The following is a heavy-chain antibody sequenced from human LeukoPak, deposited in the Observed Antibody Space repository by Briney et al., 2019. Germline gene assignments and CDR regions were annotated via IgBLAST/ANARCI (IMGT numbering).Heavy chain of an antibody. CDR1: RFTFSSYW. J-gene: IGHJ4*02. Sequence: GGSLRLSCAASRFTFSSYWMTWVRQAPGKGLEWVAVISYDGSNKYYADSVKGRFTISRDNSKNTLYLQMNSLRAEDTAVYYCARDRTSSGYSDYWGQGTLVTVSS. V-gene: IGHV3-30-3*01. CDR3: ARDRTSSGYSDY. CDR2: ISYDGSNK. D-gene: IGHD3-22*01.